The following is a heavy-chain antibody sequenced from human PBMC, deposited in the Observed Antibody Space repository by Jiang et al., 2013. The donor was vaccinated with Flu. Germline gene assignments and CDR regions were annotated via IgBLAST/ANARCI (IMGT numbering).Heavy chain of an antibody. CDR3: AKDLHSSGWDIFDY. Sequence: VQLVESGGGVVQPGRSLRLSCAASGFTFSSYGMHWVRQAPGKGLEWVAVISYDGSNKYYADSVKGRFTISRDNSKNTLYLQMNSLRAEDTAVYYCAKDLHSSGWDIFDYWGQGTLVTVSS. CDR1: GFTFSSYG. D-gene: IGHD6-19*01. V-gene: IGHV3-30*18. CDR2: ISYDGSNK. J-gene: IGHJ4*02.